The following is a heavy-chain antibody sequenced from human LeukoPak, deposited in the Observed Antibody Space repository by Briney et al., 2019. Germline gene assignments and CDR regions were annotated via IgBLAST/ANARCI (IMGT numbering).Heavy chain of an antibody. CDR2: INPDSGGT. V-gene: IGHV1-2*02. CDR1: GYTFTGYY. J-gene: IGHJ4*02. CDR3: ARVASAVYSDY. Sequence: APVKVSCKASGYTFTGYYIHRVRQAPGQGLEWMGWINPDSGGTNYAQNFQGRVTMTRDTSISTAYMELKRLRSDDTAVFYCARVASAVYSDYWGQGTLVTVSS.